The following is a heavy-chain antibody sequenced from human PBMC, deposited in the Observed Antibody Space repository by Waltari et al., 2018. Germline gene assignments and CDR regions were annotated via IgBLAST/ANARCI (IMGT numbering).Heavy chain of an antibody. D-gene: IGHD4-17*01. Sequence: QVQLVESGGGVVQPRRSRGLPCAASGLPSSGSAMQRVRQAPGKGLEWVAVISYDGSNKYYADSVKGRFTISRDNSKNTLYLQMNSLRAEDTAVYYCAKDRFYYGGGFDYWGQGTLVTVSS. CDR1: GLPSSGSA. CDR3: AKDRFYYGGGFDY. J-gene: IGHJ4*02. V-gene: IGHV3-30*18. CDR2: ISYDGSNK.